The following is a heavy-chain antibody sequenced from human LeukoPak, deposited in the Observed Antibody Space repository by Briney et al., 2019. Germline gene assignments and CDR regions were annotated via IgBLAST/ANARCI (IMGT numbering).Heavy chain of an antibody. V-gene: IGHV3-48*03. CDR3: ARDTFGGVIVSLDDPFDI. CDR1: GFTFSSYE. J-gene: IGHJ3*02. D-gene: IGHD3-16*02. CDR2: ISSSGSTI. Sequence: GGSLTLSCAASGFTFSSYEVNWVRQAPGKGLEWVSYISSSGSTIYYPDSVKGRFTISRDNAKNSLYLQMNSLRAEDTAVYYCARDTFGGVIVSLDDPFDIWGQGTMVTVSS.